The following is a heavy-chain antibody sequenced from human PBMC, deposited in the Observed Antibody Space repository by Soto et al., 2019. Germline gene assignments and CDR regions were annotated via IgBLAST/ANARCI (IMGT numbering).Heavy chain of an antibody. J-gene: IGHJ6*02. V-gene: IGHV3-30*18. Sequence: GGSLRLSCAASGFTFSNYGMHWVRQAPGKGLEWVAFISDDGSNKYYADSMKGRFTMSRDNSKRTLYLQMSSVRVEDTAVYYCTKRRNVLRFLEWSSGMEVWGQGTTVTVSS. CDR2: ISDDGSNK. D-gene: IGHD3-3*01. CDR3: TKRRNVLRFLEWSSGMEV. CDR1: GFTFSNYG.